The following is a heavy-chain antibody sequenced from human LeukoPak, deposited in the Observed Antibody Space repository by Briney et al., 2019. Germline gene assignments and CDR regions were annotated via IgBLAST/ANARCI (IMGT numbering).Heavy chain of an antibody. CDR2: INAGNGNT. CDR3: ARGRDCSGGSCYRWWFDP. D-gene: IGHD2-15*01. J-gene: IGHJ5*02. CDR1: GYTFTSYA. Sequence: ASVKVSCKASGYTFTSYAMHWVRQAPGQRREWMGGINAGNGNTKYSQKFQGRVTITRDTSASTAYMELSSLRSEDTAVYYCARGRDCSGGSCYRWWFDPWGQGTLVTVSS. V-gene: IGHV1-3*01.